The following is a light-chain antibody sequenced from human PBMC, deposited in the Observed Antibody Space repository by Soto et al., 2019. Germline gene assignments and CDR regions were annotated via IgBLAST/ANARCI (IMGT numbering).Light chain of an antibody. V-gene: IGKV3-15*01. J-gene: IGKJ4*01. CDR1: QSVNSN. CDR2: GAS. Sequence: EIVMTQSPATLSVSPGERATLSCRASQSVNSNLAWYRQKPGQAPRLLIYGASTRATGIPARFSGSGSGTEFTLTXXSLQSEDFAVYYCXQYNEWPPLTFGGGTKVEIK. CDR3: XQYNEWPPLT.